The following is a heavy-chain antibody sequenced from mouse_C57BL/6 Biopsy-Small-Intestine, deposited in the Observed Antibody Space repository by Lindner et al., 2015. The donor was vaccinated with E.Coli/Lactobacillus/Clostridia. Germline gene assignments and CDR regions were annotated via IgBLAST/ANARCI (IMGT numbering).Heavy chain of an antibody. CDR3: VRDRSDSSGYPYAMDY. V-gene: IGHV10-3*01. D-gene: IGHD3-2*02. Sequence: VQRAGVWGGLVQPKGSLKLSCAASGFTFNSYAMHWVRQAPGKGLEWVARIRSKSSNFATYYADSVKDRFTISRDDSQSMLYLQMNNLKTEDTAMYYCVRDRSDSSGYPYAMDYWGQGTSVTVSS. CDR2: IRSKSSNFAT. CDR1: GFTFNSYA. J-gene: IGHJ4*01.